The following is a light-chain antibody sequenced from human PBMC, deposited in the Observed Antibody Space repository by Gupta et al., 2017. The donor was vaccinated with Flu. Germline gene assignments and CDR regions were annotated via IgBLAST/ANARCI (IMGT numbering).Light chain of an antibody. Sequence: IAIYCTGTSSDIGGYKYVSWYQRHPGKAPKLLIYGVSSRPSGVSNRFSGSKSDNTASLTISGLQPEDEADYYCSSYSGSTTPWVFGGGTKLTVL. CDR3: SSYSGSTTPWV. V-gene: IGLV2-14*01. J-gene: IGLJ3*02. CDR2: GVS. CDR1: SSDIGGYKY.